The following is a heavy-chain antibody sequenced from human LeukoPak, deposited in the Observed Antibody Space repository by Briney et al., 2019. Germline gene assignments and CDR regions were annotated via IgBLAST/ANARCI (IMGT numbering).Heavy chain of an antibody. CDR3: AKGRDTSGRQNFDF. V-gene: IGHV3-23*01. D-gene: IGHD6-19*01. J-gene: IGHJ4*02. Sequence: PGGSLRLSCEASGFTFTSYAMHWVRQAPGKGLEWVSSISASGSGTFYTDSMSGRFTISRDNAKKTFFLQMKNLRLGDTALYYCAKGRDTSGRQNFDFWGQGTLVTVSS. CDR1: GFTFTSYA. CDR2: ISASGSGT.